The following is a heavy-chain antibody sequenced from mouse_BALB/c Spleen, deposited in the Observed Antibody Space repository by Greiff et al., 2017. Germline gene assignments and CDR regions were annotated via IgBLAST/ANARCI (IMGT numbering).Heavy chain of an antibody. CDR3: ASSMITGPYYAMDY. CDR1: GFSLTGYG. J-gene: IGHJ4*01. Sequence: VQLKESGPGLVAPSQSLSITCTVSGFSLTGYGVNWVRQPPGKGLEWLGMIWGDGSTDYNSALKSRLSISKDNSKSQVFLKMNSLQTDDTARYYCASSMITGPYYAMDYWGQGTSVTVSS. CDR2: IWGDGST. V-gene: IGHV2-6-7*01. D-gene: IGHD2-4*01.